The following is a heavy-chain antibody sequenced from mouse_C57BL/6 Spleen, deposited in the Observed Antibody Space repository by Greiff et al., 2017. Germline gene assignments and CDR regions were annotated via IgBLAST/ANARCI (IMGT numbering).Heavy chain of an antibody. Sequence: EVPVVESGGGLVKPGGSLKLSCAASGFTFSSYAMSWVRQTPEKRLEWVATISDGGSYTYYPDNVQGRFTISRDNAKNNLYLQMSHLKSEDTAMYYCARDGDYDVAYWCQGTLVTVSA. D-gene: IGHD2-4*01. CDR3: ARDGDYDVAY. CDR2: ISDGGSYT. J-gene: IGHJ3*01. CDR1: GFTFSSYA. V-gene: IGHV5-4*01.